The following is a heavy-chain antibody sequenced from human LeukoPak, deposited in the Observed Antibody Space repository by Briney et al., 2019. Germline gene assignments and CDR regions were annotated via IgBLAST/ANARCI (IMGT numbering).Heavy chain of an antibody. V-gene: IGHV4-4*07. D-gene: IGHD4-17*01. CDR3: ARDIVYLIDEDYG. J-gene: IGHJ4*02. Sequence: SDTLSLTCTVSGGSFNSYYWSWLRQPAGKGVEWIGRIQSSGSTDYSPSLQSRVTISIDTSQRQFSLNLRSVTAADTAVYYCARDIVYLIDEDYGWGQGTLVTVSS. CDR2: IQSSGST. CDR1: GGSFNSYY.